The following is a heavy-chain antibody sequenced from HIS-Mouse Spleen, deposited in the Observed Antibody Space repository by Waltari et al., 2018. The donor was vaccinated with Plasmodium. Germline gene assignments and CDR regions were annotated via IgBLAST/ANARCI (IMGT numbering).Heavy chain of an antibody. J-gene: IGHJ1*01. D-gene: IGHD6-13*01. CDR3: ARVLGYKAAAGTFVEYFQH. CDR2: INPNSGGT. Sequence: QLQLLQSGAEVKKPGASVKVSCTASGYTFTGYSTHWVRQAPGQGLEGRGWINPNSGGTNYAQKFQGRVTMTRDTSISTAYMELSRLRSDDTAVYYCARVLGYKAAAGTFVEYFQHWGQGTLVTVSS. CDR1: GYTFTGYS. V-gene: IGHV1-2*02.